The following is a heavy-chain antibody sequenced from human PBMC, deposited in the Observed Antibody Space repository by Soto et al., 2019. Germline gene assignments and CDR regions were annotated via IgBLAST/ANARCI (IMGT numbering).Heavy chain of an antibody. CDR3: VRPYYSSSWFPFDR. CDR2: IKRDSTEK. J-gene: IGHJ4*02. CDR1: GFTFGSYW. D-gene: IGHD6-13*01. V-gene: IGHV3-7*03. Sequence: LRLSCAASGFTFGSYWMIWVRQVPGKGLEWLGTIKRDSTEKKYVASVKGRFTMSRDNAKKTVYLQMSSLRVEDTALYYCVRPYYSSSWFPFDRWGQGTLVTVSS.